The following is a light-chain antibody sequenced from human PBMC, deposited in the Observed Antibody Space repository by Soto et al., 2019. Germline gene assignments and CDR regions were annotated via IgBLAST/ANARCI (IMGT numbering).Light chain of an antibody. Sequence: DIQMTQSPSSVSASVGDRVTITCRASQGISTWLAWYQQKPGQAPKLLIYAASSLQSGVSSRFSGSGSATDFTLTTSRPQPDDFATYYCIQSDSLTPAVGPVTRLHIK. CDR3: IQSDSLTPA. CDR1: QGISTW. CDR2: AAS. J-gene: IGKJ2*01. V-gene: IGKV1-12*01.